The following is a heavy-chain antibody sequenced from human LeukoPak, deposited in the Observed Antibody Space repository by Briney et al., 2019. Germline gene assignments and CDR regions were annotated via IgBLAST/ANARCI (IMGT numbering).Heavy chain of an antibody. Sequence: ASVKVSCKASGYTFTSYYMHWVRQAPGQGLEWMGIINPSGGSTSYAQKFQGRVTMTRDTSTSTVYMELSSLRSEDTDVYYCAREPLGRPRTYYFDYWGQGTLVTVSS. J-gene: IGHJ4*02. CDR2: INPSGGST. CDR1: GYTFTSYY. V-gene: IGHV1-46*01. CDR3: AREPLGRPRTYYFDY. D-gene: IGHD1-14*01.